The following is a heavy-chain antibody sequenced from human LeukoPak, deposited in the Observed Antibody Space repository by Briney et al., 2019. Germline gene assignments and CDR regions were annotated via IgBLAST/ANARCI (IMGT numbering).Heavy chain of an antibody. CDR3: ARDHYYDSSGYYYGGRYNWFDP. V-gene: IGHV1-18*01. CDR2: ISAYNGNT. D-gene: IGHD3-22*01. CDR1: GHTFTSNG. Sequence: ASVKVSCKASGHTFTSNGISWVRQAPGQGLEWMGWISAYNGNTNYAQKLQGRVTMTTDTSTSTAYMELRSLRSDDTAVYYCARDHYYDSSGYYYGGRYNWFDPWGQGTLVTVSS. J-gene: IGHJ5*02.